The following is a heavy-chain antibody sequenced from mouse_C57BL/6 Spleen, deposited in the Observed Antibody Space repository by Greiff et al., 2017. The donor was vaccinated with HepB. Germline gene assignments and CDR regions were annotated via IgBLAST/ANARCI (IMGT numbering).Heavy chain of an antibody. CDR3: AREGLYYYGCSRVAY. CDR1: GYSFTSGYY. CDR2: ISYDGSN. J-gene: IGHJ3*01. Sequence: EVQLQQSGPGLVKPSQSLSLTCSVTGYSFTSGYYWNWIRQFPGNILEWMGNISYDGSNNYNPSLKNRISITRDTSKTQFFLKLNSVTAEDTATYYCAREGLYYYGCSRVAYWGQGALVTVSA. D-gene: IGHD1-1*01. V-gene: IGHV3-6*01.